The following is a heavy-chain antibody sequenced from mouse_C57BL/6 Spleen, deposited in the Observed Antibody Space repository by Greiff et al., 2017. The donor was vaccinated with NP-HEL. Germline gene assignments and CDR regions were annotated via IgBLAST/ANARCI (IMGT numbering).Heavy chain of an antibody. Sequence: EVKVEESGPGLVKPSQSLSLTCSVTGYSITSGYYWNWIRQFPGNKLEWMGYISYDGSNNYNPSLKNRISITRDTSKNQFFLKLNSVTTEDTATYYCARRGPWDYFDYWGQGTTLTVSS. J-gene: IGHJ2*01. CDR2: ISYDGSN. D-gene: IGHD3-3*01. V-gene: IGHV3-6*01. CDR1: GYSITSGYY. CDR3: ARRGPWDYFDY.